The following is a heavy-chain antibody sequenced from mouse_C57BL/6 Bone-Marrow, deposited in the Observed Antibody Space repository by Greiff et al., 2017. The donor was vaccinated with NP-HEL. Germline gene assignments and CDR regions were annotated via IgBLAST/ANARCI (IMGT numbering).Heavy chain of an antibody. J-gene: IGHJ4*01. CDR1: GYAFSSYW. D-gene: IGHD2-10*01. CDR2: IYPGDGDT. V-gene: IGHV1-80*01. CDR3: ARSYYAAMDY. Sequence: QVQLKESGAELVKPGASVKISCKASGYAFSSYWVNWVKQRPGKGLEWIGQIYPGDGDTNYNGKFKGKATLTADKSSSTAYMQLSSLTTEDTAVYFCARSYYAAMDYWGQGTSVTVSS.